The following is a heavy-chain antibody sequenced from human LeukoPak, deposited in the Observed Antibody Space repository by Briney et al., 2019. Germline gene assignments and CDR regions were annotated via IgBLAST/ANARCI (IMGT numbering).Heavy chain of an antibody. Sequence: GGSLRLSCLTSGFTLSTNAMSWVRQAPGKGLEWISGISGSGASTYYADSVKGRFTISRDDSRNTQYLQMNSLRGDDTAVYHGAKDVGKWESLHFFDYWGQGTLVTVSS. V-gene: IGHV3-23*01. D-gene: IGHD1-26*01. CDR1: GFTLSTNA. CDR3: AKDVGKWESLHFFDY. CDR2: ISGSGAST. J-gene: IGHJ4*02.